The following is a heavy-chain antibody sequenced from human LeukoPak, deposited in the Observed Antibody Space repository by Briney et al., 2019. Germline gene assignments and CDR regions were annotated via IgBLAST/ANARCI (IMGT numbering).Heavy chain of an antibody. V-gene: IGHV1-46*01. CDR3: ARERPSSGYFVY. CDR1: GFTFTTYY. J-gene: IGHJ4*02. CDR2: INPSGGST. D-gene: IGHD3-22*01. Sequence: ASVKVSCKASGFTFTTYYMHWVRQAPGQGLEWMGIINPSGGSTNYAQKFQGRVTMTRDTSTSTVYMELSSLRSEDTAVYYCARERPSSGYFVYWGQGTLVTVSS.